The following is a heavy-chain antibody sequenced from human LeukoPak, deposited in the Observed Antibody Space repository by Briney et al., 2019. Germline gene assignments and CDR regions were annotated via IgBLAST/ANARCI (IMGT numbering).Heavy chain of an antibody. V-gene: IGHV3-30*18. D-gene: IGHD2-15*01. CDR1: GFTFSSYG. CDR2: ISYDGSNK. J-gene: IGHJ3*02. CDR3: AKETGYCSGGSCYSGAFDI. Sequence: GGSLRLSCAASGFTFSSYGMHWVRQAPGKGLEWVAVISYDGSNKYYADSVKGRFTISRDNSKNTLYLQMNSLRAEDTAVYYCAKETGYCSGGSCYSGAFDIWGQGTMVTVFS.